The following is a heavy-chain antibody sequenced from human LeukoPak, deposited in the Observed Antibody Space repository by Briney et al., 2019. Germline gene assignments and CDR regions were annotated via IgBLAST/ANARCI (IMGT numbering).Heavy chain of an antibody. CDR1: GYSFTGYY. V-gene: IGHV1-2*02. CDR2: IVPSSGGT. Sequence: GASVKRSCKASGYSFTGYYVKWVRQAPGQGLEWMGWIVPSSGGTNYAQKFQGRVTITRDTSTSTAYMELSRLTSDDTAVYYCGRKAASRKTSTFDYWGQGTLVTVSS. J-gene: IGHJ4*02. D-gene: IGHD6-25*01. CDR3: GRKAASRKTSTFDY.